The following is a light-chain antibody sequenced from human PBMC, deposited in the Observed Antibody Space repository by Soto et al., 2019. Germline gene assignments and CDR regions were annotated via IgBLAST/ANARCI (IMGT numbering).Light chain of an antibody. CDR2: DVS. J-gene: IGLJ1*01. CDR3: SSYTSSSTLYV. V-gene: IGLV2-14*01. CDR1: SSDVGGYNY. Sequence: QSALTQPASVSGSPGQSITISCTGTSSDVGGYNYVSWYQQHPGKAPKLMIYDVSNRPSGVSNRFSGSKSGNTASLTISGLQAEDEADYYCSSYTSSSTLYVFGTGIQLTVL.